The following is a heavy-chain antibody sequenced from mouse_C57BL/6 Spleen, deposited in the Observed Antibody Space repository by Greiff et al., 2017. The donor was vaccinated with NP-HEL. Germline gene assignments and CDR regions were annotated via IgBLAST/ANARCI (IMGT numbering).Heavy chain of an antibody. V-gene: IGHV5-9*01. D-gene: IGHD1-1*01. Sequence: EVQLVESGGGLVKPGGSLKLSCAASGFTFSSYTMSWVRQTPEKRLEWVATISGGGGNTYYPDSVKGRFTITRDNAKNTLYLQMSSLRSEDTALYYCARPHYYGSSYEDYCDYWGQGTTLTVSS. J-gene: IGHJ2*01. CDR1: GFTFSSYT. CDR2: ISGGGGNT. CDR3: ARPHYYGSSYEDYCDY.